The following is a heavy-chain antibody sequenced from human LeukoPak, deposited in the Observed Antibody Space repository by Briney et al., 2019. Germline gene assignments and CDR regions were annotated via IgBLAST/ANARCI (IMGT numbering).Heavy chain of an antibody. Sequence: GESLKISCKGSGYNFTTHWIGWVRQMPGKGLEWMGIIWPGDSDTRYSPSFQGQVTISVDKSISTADLQWSSPKASDTAMYYCARLKDYKYYGMDVWGQGTTVTVFS. CDR2: IWPGDSDT. CDR1: GYNFTTHW. J-gene: IGHJ6*02. V-gene: IGHV5-51*01. CDR3: ARLKDYKYYGMDV.